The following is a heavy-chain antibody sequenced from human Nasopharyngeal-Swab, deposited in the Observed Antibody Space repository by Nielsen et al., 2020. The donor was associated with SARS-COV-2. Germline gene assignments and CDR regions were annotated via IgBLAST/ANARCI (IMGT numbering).Heavy chain of an antibody. Sequence: WIRQPPGKGLEWIASIHNSGSTHFNPSFASRVTISGDASKRQFSLRLSSVTAADTAVYYCARDPGRGFDYWGQGTLVTVSS. D-gene: IGHD3-10*01. V-gene: IGHV4-39*07. J-gene: IGHJ4*02. CDR3: ARDPGRGFDY. CDR2: IHNSGST.